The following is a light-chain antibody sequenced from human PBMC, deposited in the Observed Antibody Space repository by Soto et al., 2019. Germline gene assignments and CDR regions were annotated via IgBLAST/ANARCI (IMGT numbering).Light chain of an antibody. CDR3: QLYGGSRDT. Sequence: EIVLTQSPGTLSLSPGERATLSCRASQSVGNSLAWFQQKRGQPPRLLIYGASSRATGIPDRFSGSGSGTDFTLVISRLEPEDFAVYYCQLYGGSRDTFGQGTKLEIK. J-gene: IGKJ2*01. CDR2: GAS. V-gene: IGKV3-20*01. CDR1: QSVGNS.